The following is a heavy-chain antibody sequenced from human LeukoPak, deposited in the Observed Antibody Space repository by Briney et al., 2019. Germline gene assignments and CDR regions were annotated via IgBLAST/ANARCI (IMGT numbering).Heavy chain of an antibody. D-gene: IGHD3-22*01. J-gene: IGHJ4*02. CDR2: ISYDGSNK. V-gene: IGHV3-30*04. Sequence: GALGLSFAASGFPFSSYAMHWVRQAPAKGLGWGAVISYDGSNKYYADSVKGRFTISRDNSKNTLYLQMNSLRAEDTAVYYCARDPDDSSGSPFDYWGQGTLVTVSS. CDR3: ARDPDDSSGSPFDY. CDR1: GFPFSSYA.